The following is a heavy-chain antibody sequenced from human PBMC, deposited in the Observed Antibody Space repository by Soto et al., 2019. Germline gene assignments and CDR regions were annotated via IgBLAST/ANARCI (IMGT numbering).Heavy chain of an antibody. CDR2: INPTGGGA. V-gene: IGHV1-46*03. CDR1: GYTFTSHY. D-gene: IGHD5-12*01. CDR3: ARGSAYDREPFDY. J-gene: IGHJ4*02. Sequence: QVQLVQSGAEVKKPGASVKISCKASGYTFTSHYMHWVRQAPGQGLEWVGMINPTGGGASYEQKLHDRVTMTRYTSPSAVYMELSSLRSEATAVYFCARGSAYDREPFDYWGQGTLVTVSS.